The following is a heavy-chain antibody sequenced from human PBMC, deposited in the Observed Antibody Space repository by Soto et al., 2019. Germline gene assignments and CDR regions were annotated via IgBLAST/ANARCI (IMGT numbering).Heavy chain of an antibody. CDR3: AKDKVCSGGSCYYDY. J-gene: IGHJ4*02. D-gene: IGHD2-15*01. Sequence: EVQLLEAGGDLIQPGGSLRLSCAASGFTFSSYTMTWVRQAPGKGLEWVSAINGGGGSTYYADSVKGRFTISRDNSKDTLYLQMYSLRAEDTAVYYCAKDKVCSGGSCYYDYWGQGTLLTVSS. CDR2: INGGGGST. V-gene: IGHV3-23*01. CDR1: GFTFSSYT.